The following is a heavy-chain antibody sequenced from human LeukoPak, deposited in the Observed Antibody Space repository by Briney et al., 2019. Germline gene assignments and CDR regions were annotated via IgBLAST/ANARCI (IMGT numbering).Heavy chain of an antibody. CDR3: ARGGRDDQYDAFDI. Sequence: GGSLRLSCAASGFTFSNYWMNWVRQAPGKGLEWVANIKQDGSEKYYVDSVKGRFTISRDNAKNSLYLQMNSLRAEDTAVYYCARGGRDDQYDAFDIWGQGTMVTVSS. J-gene: IGHJ3*02. CDR2: IKQDGSEK. V-gene: IGHV3-7*03. CDR1: GFTFSNYW. D-gene: IGHD5-24*01.